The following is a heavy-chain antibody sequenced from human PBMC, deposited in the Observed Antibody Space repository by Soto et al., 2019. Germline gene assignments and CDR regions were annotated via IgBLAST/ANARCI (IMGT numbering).Heavy chain of an antibody. CDR2: IIPIPGIA. CDR1: GDTFSSHT. Sequence: QVQLVQSEAEVKKPGSSVKVSCKASGDTFSSHTFSWVRQAPGQGLEWMGRIIPIPGIANYAQKFQGRVTLTADISTATAHMELTSLKNDDPAVYYCAREENGDLGDSGGQGTLVTGSS. J-gene: IGHJ4*02. D-gene: IGHD4-17*01. V-gene: IGHV1-69*08. CDR3: AREENGDLGDS.